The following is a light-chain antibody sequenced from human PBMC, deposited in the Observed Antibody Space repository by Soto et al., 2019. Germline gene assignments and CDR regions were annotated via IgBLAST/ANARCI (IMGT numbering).Light chain of an antibody. J-gene: IGKJ1*01. CDR1: QSVLYSSNNKNY. CDR3: QQYYSTPVT. Sequence: DIVMTQSPDSLAVSLGERATINCKSSQSVLYSSNNKNYLAWYQQKPGQPPKLLIYWASTRESGVPDRFSGSGSGTDFTLTISSLQAEDVAVYYCQQYYSTPVTFGQGTRWKSN. V-gene: IGKV4-1*01. CDR2: WAS.